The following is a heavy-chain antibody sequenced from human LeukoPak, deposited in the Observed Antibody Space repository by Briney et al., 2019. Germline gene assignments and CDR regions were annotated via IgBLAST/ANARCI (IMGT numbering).Heavy chain of an antibody. CDR2: TYYRSKWYS. V-gene: IGHV6-1*01. J-gene: IGHJ4*02. CDR1: GDSVSSSTAA. Sequence: SQTLSLTCAISGDSVSSSTAAWNRVRQSPSRGLEWLGRTYYRSKWYSDYAVSVRSRISINPDTSKNQFSLQLSSGTPEDTAVYYCARYPTGWYLDYWGQGSLVTVSS. CDR3: ARYPTGWYLDY. D-gene: IGHD6-19*01.